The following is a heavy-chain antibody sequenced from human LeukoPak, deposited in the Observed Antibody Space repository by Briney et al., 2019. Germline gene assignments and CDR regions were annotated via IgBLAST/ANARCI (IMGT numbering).Heavy chain of an antibody. D-gene: IGHD3-9*01. J-gene: IGHJ6*02. V-gene: IGHV3-66*01. CDR3: ARDLLPPILTGYYNELNYGMDV. CDR1: GFTVSSNY. CDR2: IYSGGST. Sequence: GGSLRLSCAASGFTVSSNYMSWVRQAPGKGLEWVSVIYSGGSTYYADSVKGRFTISRDNSKNTLYLQMNSLRAEDTAVYYCARDLLPPILTGYYNELNYGMDVWGQGTTVTVSS.